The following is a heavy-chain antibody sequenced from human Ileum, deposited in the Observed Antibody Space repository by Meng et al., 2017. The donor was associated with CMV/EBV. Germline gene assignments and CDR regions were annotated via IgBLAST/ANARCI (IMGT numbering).Heavy chain of an antibody. V-gene: IGHV4-39*07. J-gene: IGHJ4*02. CDR1: GGSIINSIYY. CDR2: VFYSGST. Sequence: SETLSLTCTVSGGSIINSIYYWGWIRQPPGKGLEWIVSVFYSGSTNYNPSLKSRVTISVDTSKNQFSLKLSSVTAADTAVYYCAREDSGDRGFDYWGQGTLVTVSS. CDR3: AREDSGDRGFDY. D-gene: IGHD3-10*01.